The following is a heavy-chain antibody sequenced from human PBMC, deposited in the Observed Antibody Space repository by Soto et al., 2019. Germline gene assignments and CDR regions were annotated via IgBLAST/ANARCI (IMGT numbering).Heavy chain of an antibody. CDR2: INHSGST. J-gene: IGHJ6*02. CDR1: GGNFSGYY. V-gene: IGHV4-34*01. CDR3: ARAPRESIAAAGTVRYYGMDV. D-gene: IGHD6-13*01. Sequence: PSETMSLTCAVDGGNFSGYYWSWIRKNPGKGLEWIGEINHSGSTNYNPSLKSRVTISVDTSKNQFSLKLSSVTAADTAVYYCARAPRESIAAAGTVRYYGMDVWGQGTTVTVSS.